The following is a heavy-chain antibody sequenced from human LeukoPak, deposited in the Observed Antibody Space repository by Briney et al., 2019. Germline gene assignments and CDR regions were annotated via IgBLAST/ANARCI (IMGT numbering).Heavy chain of an antibody. Sequence: GGSLRLSCAASGFTFSSYAMHWVRQAPGKGLEWVAVISYDGSNKYYADSVKGRFTISRDNSKSTLYLQMNSLRAEDTAVYYCARARLANGVWVGYYYGMDVWGQGTTVTVSS. J-gene: IGHJ6*02. CDR2: ISYDGSNK. D-gene: IGHD2-8*01. CDR3: ARARLANGVWVGYYYGMDV. CDR1: GFTFSSYA. V-gene: IGHV3-30*04.